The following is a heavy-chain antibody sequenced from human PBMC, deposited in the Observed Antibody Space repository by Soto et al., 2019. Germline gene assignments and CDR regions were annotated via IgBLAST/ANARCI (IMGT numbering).Heavy chain of an antibody. CDR2: ISGSDGST. V-gene: IGHV3-23*01. Sequence: GGSLRLSCAASGFTFSSYAMNWVRQAPGKGLEWVSVISGSDGSTYYADSVKGRFTISRDNSKNTLNLQMNSLRAEDTAVYYCAGRSSGWYFDYWGQGTLVTVSS. J-gene: IGHJ4*02. CDR1: GFTFSSYA. D-gene: IGHD6-25*01. CDR3: AGRSSGWYFDY.